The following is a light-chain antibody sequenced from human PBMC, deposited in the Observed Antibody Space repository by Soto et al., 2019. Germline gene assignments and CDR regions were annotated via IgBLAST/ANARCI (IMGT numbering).Light chain of an antibody. CDR1: QSVNTN. CDR3: QQYGSSPPWT. Sequence: EFVLTQSPGTLSLSPGERATLSCRASQSVNTNCAWYQQKPGQAPRLLIYGASTRATGIPARFSGSGSGTDFTLTISRLEPEDFAVYYCQQYGSSPPWTFGQGTKVDNK. CDR2: GAS. V-gene: IGKV3-20*01. J-gene: IGKJ1*01.